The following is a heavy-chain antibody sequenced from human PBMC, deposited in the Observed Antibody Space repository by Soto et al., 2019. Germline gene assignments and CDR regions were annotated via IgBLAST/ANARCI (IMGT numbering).Heavy chain of an antibody. V-gene: IGHV3-23*01. CDR3: AKDALYGGWESNLXFHY. D-gene: IGHD2-8*01. Sequence: GGSLRLSCAASGSTFSSYAMSWVRQAPGKGLEWVSAISGSGGSTYYADSVKGRFTISRDNSKNTLYLQMNSLRAEDTAVYYCAKDALYGGWESNLXFHYWGQGTLVTVSS. J-gene: IGHJ4*02. CDR1: GSTFSSYA. CDR2: ISGSGGST.